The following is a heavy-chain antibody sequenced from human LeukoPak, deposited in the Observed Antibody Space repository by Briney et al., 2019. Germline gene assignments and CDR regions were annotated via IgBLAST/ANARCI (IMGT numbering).Heavy chain of an antibody. CDR2: IYYSGST. Sequence: TLSLTCTVSGGSISSGGYYWSWIRQHPGKGLGWIGYIYYSGSTYYNPSLKSRVTISVDTSKNQFSLKLSSVTAADTAVYYCAREYTNHYGSGSYIDYWGQGTLVTVSS. J-gene: IGHJ4*02. CDR1: GGSISSGGYY. CDR3: AREYTNHYGSGSYIDY. V-gene: IGHV4-31*03. D-gene: IGHD3-10*01.